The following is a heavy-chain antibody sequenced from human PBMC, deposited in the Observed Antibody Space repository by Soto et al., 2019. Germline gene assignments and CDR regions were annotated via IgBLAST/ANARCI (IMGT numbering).Heavy chain of an antibody. Sequence: PGGSLRLSCEGSGFTFSASAMNWVRQAPGKGLEWVSYISSRSDTLYYADSVKGRFTISRDNAKNSVYLQVNNLRDEDTAVYYCARDWDIVILSVPIPNYNYGMDVWGQGTTVTV. CDR2: ISSRSDTL. V-gene: IGHV3-48*02. CDR1: GFTFSASA. D-gene: IGHD2-15*01. CDR3: ARDWDIVILSVPIPNYNYGMDV. J-gene: IGHJ6*02.